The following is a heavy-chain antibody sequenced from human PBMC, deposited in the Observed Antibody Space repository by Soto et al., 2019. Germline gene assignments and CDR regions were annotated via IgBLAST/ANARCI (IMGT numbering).Heavy chain of an antibody. J-gene: IGHJ6*02. CDR3: ARHRAEVVATPRDGYYYYYGMDV. V-gene: IGHV4-39*01. CDR1: GGSISSSSYY. CDR2: IYYSGST. Sequence: SETLSLTCTVSGGSISSSSYYWGWIRQPPGKGLEWIGSIYYSGSTYYNPPLKSRVTISVDTSKNQFSLKLSSVTAADTAVYYCARHRAEVVATPRDGYYYYYGMDVWGQGTTVTVSS. D-gene: IGHD5-12*01.